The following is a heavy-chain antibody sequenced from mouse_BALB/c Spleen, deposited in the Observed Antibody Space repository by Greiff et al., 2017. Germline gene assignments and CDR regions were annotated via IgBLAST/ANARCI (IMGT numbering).Heavy chain of an antibody. V-gene: IGHV5-6*01. Sequence: EVQLVESGGDLVKPGGSLKLSCAASGFTFSSYGMSWVRQTPDKRLEWVATISSGGSYTYYPDSVKGRFTISRDNAKNTLYLQMSSLKSEDTAMYYCARQIWYFDVWGAGTTVTVAS. J-gene: IGHJ1*01. CDR3: ARQIWYFDV. CDR2: ISSGGSYT. CDR1: GFTFSSYG.